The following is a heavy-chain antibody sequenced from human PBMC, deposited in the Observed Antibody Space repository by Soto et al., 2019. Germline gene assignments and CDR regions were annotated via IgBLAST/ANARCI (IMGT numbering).Heavy chain of an antibody. CDR3: AKDPWVEEVVVAAVMGFDP. J-gene: IGHJ5*02. D-gene: IGHD2-15*01. CDR2: ISGSGGST. Sequence: EVQLLESGGGLVQPGGSLRLSCAASGFTFSSYAMSWVRQAPGKGLEWVSAISGSGGSTYYADSVKGRFTISRDNSKNTLYLQMNSLRAEDTAVYYCAKDPWVEEVVVAAVMGFDPWGQGTLVTVSS. V-gene: IGHV3-23*01. CDR1: GFTFSSYA.